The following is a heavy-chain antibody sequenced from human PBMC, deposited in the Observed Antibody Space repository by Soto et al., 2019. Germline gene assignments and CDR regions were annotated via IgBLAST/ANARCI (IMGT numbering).Heavy chain of an antibody. J-gene: IGHJ4*02. CDR2: INHSGST. D-gene: IGHD3-22*01. Sequence: SETLSLTCAVYGGSFSGYYWSWIRQPPGKGLEWIGEINHSGSTNYNPSLKSRVTISVDTSKNQFSLKLSSVTAADTAVYYCARALLRRTYYYDSSADGSIDYWGQGTLVTVSS. CDR3: ARALLRRTYYYDSSADGSIDY. CDR1: GGSFSGYY. V-gene: IGHV4-34*01.